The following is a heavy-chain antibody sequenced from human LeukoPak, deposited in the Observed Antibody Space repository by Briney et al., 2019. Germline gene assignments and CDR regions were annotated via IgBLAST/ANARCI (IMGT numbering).Heavy chain of an antibody. D-gene: IGHD3-9*01. Sequence: SETLSLTCTVSGGSISNYYWSWIRQPPGKGLEWIGYIYYSGSTNYNTDYNPSLKSRVTMSVDTSKNQFSLKLNSVTAADTAVYYCARDPYYDILTGYLIRGAFDIWGLGTVVTVSS. CDR1: GGSISNYY. CDR2: IYYSGST. V-gene: IGHV4-59*12. CDR3: ARDPYYDILTGYLIRGAFDI. J-gene: IGHJ3*02.